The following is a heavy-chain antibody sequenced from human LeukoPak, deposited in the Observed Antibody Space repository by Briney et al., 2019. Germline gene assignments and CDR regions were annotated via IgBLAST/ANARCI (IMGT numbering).Heavy chain of an antibody. Sequence: PSETLSLTCTVSGGPIIITGYYWGWLRQPPGNGLEWIGSIYYSGATYYNPSLKSRVTISVDTSKNQFSLKLDSVTAADTAVYYCVCGSHSPRGWFDPWGQGTLVTVSS. D-gene: IGHD1-26*01. V-gene: IGHV4-39*07. CDR3: VCGSHSPRGWFDP. CDR2: IYYSGAT. CDR1: GGPIIITGYY. J-gene: IGHJ5*02.